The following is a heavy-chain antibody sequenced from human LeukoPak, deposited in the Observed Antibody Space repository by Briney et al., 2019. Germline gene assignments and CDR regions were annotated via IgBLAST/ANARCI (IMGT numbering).Heavy chain of an antibody. J-gene: IGHJ3*02. D-gene: IGHD4-11*01. CDR1: GGSISSGDYY. Sequence: SQTLSLTCTVSGGSISSGDYYWSWIRQPPGKGLEWIGYIYYSGSTYYNPSLKSRVTISVDTSKNQFSLKLSSVTAADTAVYYCAREDVLTTVTPRSVAFDIWGRGTMVTVSS. CDR3: AREDVLTTVTPRSVAFDI. V-gene: IGHV4-30-4*08. CDR2: IYYSGST.